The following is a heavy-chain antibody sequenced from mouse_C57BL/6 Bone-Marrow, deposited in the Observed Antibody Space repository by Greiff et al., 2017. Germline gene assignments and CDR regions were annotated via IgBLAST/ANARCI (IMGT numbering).Heavy chain of an antibody. CDR2: IFPGSGST. V-gene: IGHV1-75*01. Sequence: VQLQQSGPELVKPGASVKISCKASGYTFTDYYINWVKQRPGQGLEWIGWIFPGSGSTYYNEKFKGKATLTVDKSSSTAYMLLSSLTSEDSAVLFCARKTTVVPYWYFDVWGTGTTVTVSS. CDR1: GYTFTDYY. D-gene: IGHD1-1*01. CDR3: ARKTTVVPYWYFDV. J-gene: IGHJ1*03.